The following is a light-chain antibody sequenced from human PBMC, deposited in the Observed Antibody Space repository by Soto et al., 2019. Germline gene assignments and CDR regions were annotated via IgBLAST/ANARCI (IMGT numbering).Light chain of an antibody. V-gene: IGKV3D-20*02. J-gene: IGKJ1*01. CDR2: GAS. CDR1: QSISSSY. CDR3: QQHSHWPPWT. Sequence: EIVLTPSPGTLSLSPGKRATLSCRASQSISSSYLAWYQQRPGQAPRLLIYGASSRATGIPDRFSGSGSGTDFTLTIRSLEPEDFAVYYCQQHSHWPPWTCGQGTKGDIK.